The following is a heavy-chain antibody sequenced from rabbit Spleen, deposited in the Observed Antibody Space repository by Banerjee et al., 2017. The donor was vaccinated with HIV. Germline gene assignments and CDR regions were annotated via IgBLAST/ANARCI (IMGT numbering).Heavy chain of an antibody. CDR2: IYAGSSGRT. Sequence: QSLEESGGDLVKPGASLTLTCTASGFTLSYSYWICWVRQAPGKGLEWIGCIYAGSSGRTYYASWVNGRFTISKTSSTTVTLQMTSLTVADTATYFCARDTASSFSSYGMDLWGQGTLVTVS. D-gene: IGHD6-1*01. V-gene: IGHV1S40*01. CDR1: GFTLSYSYW. J-gene: IGHJ6*01. CDR3: ARDTASSFSSYGMDL.